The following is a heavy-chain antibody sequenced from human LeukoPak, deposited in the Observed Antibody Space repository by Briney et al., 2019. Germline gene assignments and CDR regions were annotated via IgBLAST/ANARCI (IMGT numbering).Heavy chain of an antibody. CDR1: GYTFTSYG. CDR2: INPNSGDP. V-gene: IGHV1-2*02. J-gene: IGHJ4*02. D-gene: IGHD5-24*01. Sequence: ASVKVSCKASGYTFTSYGISWVRQAPGQGLEWMGWINPNSGDPNYAQNFQGRVTIASDASLSTAYMELSSLRSDDKAVYYCVRGGDGDRRDFDYWGQGTLVTVSS. CDR3: VRGGDGDRRDFDY.